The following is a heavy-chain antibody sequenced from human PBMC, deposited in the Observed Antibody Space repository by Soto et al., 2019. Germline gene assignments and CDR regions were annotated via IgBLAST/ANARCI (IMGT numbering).Heavy chain of an antibody. V-gene: IGHV3-23*01. J-gene: IGHJ4*02. CDR3: AKMDSSGWNSFDC. D-gene: IGHD6-19*01. CDR2: ISGSGGST. CDR1: GFTFNSFA. Sequence: GGSLRLSCAASGFTFNSFAMNRVRQAPGKGLEWVSAISGSGGSTYYADSVKGRFTISRDNSKNTLYLQMNSLRAEDTALYYCAKMDSSGWNSFDCWGQGTLVTVSS.